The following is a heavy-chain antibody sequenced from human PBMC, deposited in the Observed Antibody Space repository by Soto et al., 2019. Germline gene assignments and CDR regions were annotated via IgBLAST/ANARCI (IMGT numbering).Heavy chain of an antibody. CDR2: ISWNSGMI. V-gene: IGHV3-9*01. D-gene: IGHD3-22*01. Sequence: EVQLVESGGGLVQPGRSLRLSCAASGFTFHDYAMHWVRQAPGQGLEWVSGISWNSGMIGYADSVKGRFTISRDNAKNSLYLQMNSLRAEDTALYHCAKEIVDAVVKGAFDIWGQGTMVTVSS. CDR1: GFTFHDYA. J-gene: IGHJ3*02. CDR3: AKEIVDAVVKGAFDI.